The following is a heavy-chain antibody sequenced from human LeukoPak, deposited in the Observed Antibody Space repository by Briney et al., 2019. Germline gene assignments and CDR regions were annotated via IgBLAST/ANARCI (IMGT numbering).Heavy chain of an antibody. D-gene: IGHD5-12*01. V-gene: IGHV3-23*01. CDR1: GFTFSSYA. CDR3: ASDGYNRGDYFDY. CDR2: ISGSGGST. Sequence: GGSLRLSCAASGFTFSSYAMSWVRQAPGEGLEWVSAISGSGGSTYYADSVKGRFTISRDNSKNTLYLQMNSLRAEDTAVYYCASDGYNRGDYFDYWGQGTLVTVSS. J-gene: IGHJ4*02.